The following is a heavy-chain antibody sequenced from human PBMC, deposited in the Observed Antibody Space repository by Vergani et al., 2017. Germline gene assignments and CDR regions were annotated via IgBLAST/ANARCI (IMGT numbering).Heavy chain of an antibody. CDR1: AFTFSSYA. Sequence: EVQLLASGGGLVQPGGSLRLSCAASAFTFSSYAMSWVRQAPGKGLEWVSAISGSGGSTYYADSVKGRFTIARDNSKNTLYLQMNSLRAEDTAVYYCAKADDYGDYTVDYWGQGTLVTVSS. D-gene: IGHD4-17*01. V-gene: IGHV3-23*01. CDR3: AKADDYGDYTVDY. J-gene: IGHJ4*02. CDR2: ISGSGGST.